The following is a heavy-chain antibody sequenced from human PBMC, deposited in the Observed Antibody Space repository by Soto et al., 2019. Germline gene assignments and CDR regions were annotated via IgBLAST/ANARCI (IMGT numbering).Heavy chain of an antibody. CDR1: GFRFSDYS. V-gene: IGHV3-48*02. J-gene: IGHJ4*02. CDR3: ARLPKGSTVTS. Sequence: DVQLLESGGGSVHPGGSPRLACAGSGFRFSDYSMNWVRQAPGKGLEWVSYITSSGDSTYYADSVKGRFTVSRDNAKNSLLLQMNGLRDEDTALYYCARLPKGSTVTSWGQGTLVTVSS. CDR2: ITSSGDST. D-gene: IGHD4-17*01.